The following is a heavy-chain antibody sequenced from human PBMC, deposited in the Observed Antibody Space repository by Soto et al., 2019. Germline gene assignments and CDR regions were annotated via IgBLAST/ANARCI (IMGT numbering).Heavy chain of an antibody. J-gene: IGHJ6*02. CDR1: GYTFTRYY. D-gene: IGHD6-13*01. CDR2: INPSGGST. CDR3: VRVTGAAVPSTYYYYGMDV. Sequence: ASVKVSCKASGYTFTRYYMHWVRQAPGQGLEWMGIINPSGGSTSYAQKFQGRVTMTRDTSTSTVYMELSSLRSEDTAVYYCVRVTGAAVPSTYYYYGMDVWGQGTTVTVSS. V-gene: IGHV1-46*01.